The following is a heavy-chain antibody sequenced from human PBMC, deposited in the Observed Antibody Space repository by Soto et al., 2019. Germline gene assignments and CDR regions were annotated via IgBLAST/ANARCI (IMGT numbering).Heavy chain of an antibody. J-gene: IGHJ6*02. CDR2: IGEGGVSR. V-gene: IGHV3-23*01. CDR3: ARDSVTRVSSDIPGMDV. Sequence: PXGSLKLSCVASGFDFSTYAMSWVRQAPGKGLEWVSVIGEGGVSRVYADAVKGRFTISRDNSKNTLYLQMTSLRADDTAMYYCARDSVTRVSSDIPGMDVWGQGTTVTVSS. CDR1: GFDFSTYA. D-gene: IGHD3-10*01.